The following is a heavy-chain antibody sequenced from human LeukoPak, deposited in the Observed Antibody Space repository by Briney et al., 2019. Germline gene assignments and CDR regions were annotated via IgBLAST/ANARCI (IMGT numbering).Heavy chain of an antibody. CDR3: ARGGGNYDSSGYPLY. D-gene: IGHD3-22*01. CDR1: GYTFTSYY. J-gene: IGHJ4*02. Sequence: ASVKVSCKASGYTFTSYYMHWVRQAPGQGLEWMGIINPSGGSTSYAQKFQGRVTMTRDTSTSTAYMELSSLRSEDTAVYYCARGGGNYDSSGYPLYWGQGTLVTVSS. CDR2: INPSGGST. V-gene: IGHV1-46*01.